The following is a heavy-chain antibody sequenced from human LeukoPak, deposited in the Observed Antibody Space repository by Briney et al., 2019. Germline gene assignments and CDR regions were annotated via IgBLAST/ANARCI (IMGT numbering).Heavy chain of an antibody. CDR3: ARSAKWERPDY. V-gene: IGHV3-11*04. CDR1: GFTFSNYY. Sequence: AGGSLCLSCAASGFTFSNYYMSWIRQAPGKGLEWISYISSSGSSIQYADPVRGRFTITRDNAKTSLYLQMNSLRAEDTSVYYCARSAKWERPDYWGQGALVTVCS. J-gene: IGHJ4*02. D-gene: IGHD1-26*01. CDR2: ISSSGSSI.